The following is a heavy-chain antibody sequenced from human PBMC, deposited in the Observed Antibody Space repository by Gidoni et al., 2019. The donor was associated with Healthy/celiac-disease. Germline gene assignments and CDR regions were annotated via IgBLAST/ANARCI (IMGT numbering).Heavy chain of an antibody. CDR1: GFTISGSA. CDR2: IRSKANSYAT. J-gene: IGHJ4*02. V-gene: IGHV3-73*02. Sequence: EVQLVESGGGLVQPGGSLKLSCSASGFTISGSAMHWGRQASGKGLEWVCRIRSKANSYATAYAAAVKGRFTISRDDSKNTAYLQMNSLKTEDTAVYYCTRRQYDSSENWGQGTLVTVSS. CDR3: TRRQYDSSEN. D-gene: IGHD3-22*01.